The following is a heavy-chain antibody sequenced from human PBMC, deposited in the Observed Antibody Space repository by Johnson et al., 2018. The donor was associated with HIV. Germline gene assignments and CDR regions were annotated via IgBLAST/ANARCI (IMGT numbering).Heavy chain of an antibody. V-gene: IGHV3-20*04. J-gene: IGHJ3*02. D-gene: IGHD1-26*01. CDR2: INWNGGST. CDR3: ARDRVMVGATVDAFDI. CDR1: GFTFDDYD. Sequence: VQLVESGGGVVRPGGSLRLSCAASGFTFDDYDMSWVRQAPGKGLEWVSGINWNGGSTGYADSVKGRFTISRDNAKNSLYLQMSSLRAEDTALYYCARDRVMVGATVDAFDIWGRGTMVTVSS.